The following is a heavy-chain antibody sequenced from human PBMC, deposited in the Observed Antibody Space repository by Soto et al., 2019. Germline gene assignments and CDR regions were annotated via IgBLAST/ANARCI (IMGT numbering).Heavy chain of an antibody. CDR2: TYYRSKWYN. V-gene: IGHV6-1*01. D-gene: IGHD3-22*01. CDR3: ARYRKKYFYDSSGYYWSADAFDI. CDR1: GDSVSSNSAA. J-gene: IGHJ3*02. Sequence: SQTLSLTCAISGDSVSSNSAAWNWIRQSPSRGLEWLGRTYYRSKWYNDYAVSVKSRITINPDTSKNQFSLQLNSVTPEDTVVYYCARYRKKYFYDSSGYYWSADAFDIWGQGTMVTVSS.